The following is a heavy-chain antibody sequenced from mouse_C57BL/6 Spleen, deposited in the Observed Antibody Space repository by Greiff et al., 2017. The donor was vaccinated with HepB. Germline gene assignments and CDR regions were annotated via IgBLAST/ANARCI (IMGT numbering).Heavy chain of an antibody. CDR1: GFTFSDYY. CDR2: INYDGSST. Sequence: EVHLVESEGGLVQPGSSMKLSCTASGFTFSDYYMAWVRQVPEKGLEWVANINYDGSSTYYLDSLKSRFIISRDNAKNILYLQMSSLKSEDTATYYCARKDLYYAMDYWGQRTSVTVSS. J-gene: IGHJ4*01. CDR3: ARKDLYYAMDY. V-gene: IGHV5-16*01.